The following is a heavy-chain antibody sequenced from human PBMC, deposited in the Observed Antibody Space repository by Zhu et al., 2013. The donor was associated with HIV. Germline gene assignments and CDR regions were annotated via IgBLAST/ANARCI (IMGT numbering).Heavy chain of an antibody. CDR2: IIPIFGTA. V-gene: IGHV1-69*01. J-gene: IGHJ6*02. Sequence: QVQLVQSGAEVKKPGSSVKVSCKASGGTFSSYAISWVRQAPGQGLEWMGGIIPIFGTANYAQKFQGRVTITADESTSTAYMELSSLRSEDTAVYYCAEGGTAVSGGYYYYGMDVWGQGTTVTVSS. CDR1: GGTFSSYA. D-gene: IGHD1-1*01. CDR3: AEGGTAVSGGYYYYGMDV.